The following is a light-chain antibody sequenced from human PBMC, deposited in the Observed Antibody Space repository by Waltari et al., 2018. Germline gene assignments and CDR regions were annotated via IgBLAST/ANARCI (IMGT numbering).Light chain of an antibody. CDR3: SSYISSDTLEL. V-gene: IGLV2-14*03. J-gene: IGLJ2*01. CDR2: DVS. Sequence: HSALTQPASVSGSPGQSITISCTGTTSNVGGYNYVHWYQQHPGKAPKLMIYDVSNRPSGVSNRFSGSKSGNTTFLTISGLQAECEADYYCSSYISSDTLELFGGGTSLTVL. CDR1: TSNVGGYNY.